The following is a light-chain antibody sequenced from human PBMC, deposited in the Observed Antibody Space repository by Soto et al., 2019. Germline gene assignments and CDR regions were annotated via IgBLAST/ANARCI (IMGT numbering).Light chain of an antibody. CDR2: GAS. V-gene: IGKV3-20*01. Sequence: EIVLTQSPGTLSLSSGERATLSCRASQSVNSNYLTWYQQKPGLTPRLLIYGASSRATGIPDRFSGSGSGTDFTLTINRLEPEDFAVYYCQLYGISPHFGQGTRLEIK. CDR3: QLYGISPH. CDR1: QSVNSNY. J-gene: IGKJ5*01.